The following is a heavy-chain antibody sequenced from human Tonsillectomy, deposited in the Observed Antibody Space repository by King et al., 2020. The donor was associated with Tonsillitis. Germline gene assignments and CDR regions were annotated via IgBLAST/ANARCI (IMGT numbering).Heavy chain of an antibody. J-gene: IGHJ4*02. D-gene: IGHD3-3*01. CDR2: ISWNSGSI. V-gene: IGHV3-9*01. Sequence: VQLVESGGGLVQPGRSLRLSCVASEFTFDDYAMHWVRQAPGEGLEWVSGISWNSGSIGYADSVKGRFTISRDNARNSLYLEMNSLRTEDTALYYCAKAEGLWSGFLFDYWGQGTLVTVSS. CDR1: EFTFDDYA. CDR3: AKAEGLWSGFLFDY.